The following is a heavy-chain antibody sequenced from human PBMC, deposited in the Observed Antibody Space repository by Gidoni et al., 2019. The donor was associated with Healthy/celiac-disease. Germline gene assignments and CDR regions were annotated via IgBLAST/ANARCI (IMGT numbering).Heavy chain of an antibody. CDR2: INHNGST. D-gene: IGHD1-26*01. CDR3: ERLVGATGVVY. J-gene: IGHJ4*02. V-gene: IGHV4-34*01. Sequence: QVQLQQWGAGLLKPSETLSLTCAVYGGSFSGYYWSWIRQPPGKGLEWIGEINHNGSTNYSPSLKSRVTISVDTSKNQFSLKLSSVTAADTAVYYCERLVGATGVVYWGQGTLVTVSS. CDR1: GGSFSGYY.